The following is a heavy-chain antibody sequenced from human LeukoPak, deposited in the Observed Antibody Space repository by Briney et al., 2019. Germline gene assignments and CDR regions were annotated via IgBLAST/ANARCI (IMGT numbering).Heavy chain of an antibody. Sequence: GGSLRLSCAASGFTFSTYTMHWVRQAPGKGLEWVAVISYDGSNKYYADSVKGRFTISRDNSKNTLYLQMNSLGAEDTAVYYCARDLSVVVTAISDYWGQGTLVTVSS. V-gene: IGHV3-30-3*01. CDR2: ISYDGSNK. CDR3: ARDLSVVVTAISDY. D-gene: IGHD2-21*02. J-gene: IGHJ4*02. CDR1: GFTFSTYT.